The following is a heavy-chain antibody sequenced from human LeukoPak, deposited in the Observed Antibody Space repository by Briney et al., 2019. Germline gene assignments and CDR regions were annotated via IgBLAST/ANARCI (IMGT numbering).Heavy chain of an antibody. Sequence: PGGSLRLSCAASGFTFSNAWVSWVRQAPGKGLEWVGRIKSKTDGGTTDYAAPVKGRFTISRDDSKNTLYLQMNSLKTEDTAVYYCTGMVVAATVYYYGMDVWGQGTTVTVSS. D-gene: IGHD2-15*01. CDR3: TGMVVAATVYYYGMDV. CDR1: GFTFSNAW. J-gene: IGHJ6*02. V-gene: IGHV3-15*01. CDR2: IKSKTDGGTT.